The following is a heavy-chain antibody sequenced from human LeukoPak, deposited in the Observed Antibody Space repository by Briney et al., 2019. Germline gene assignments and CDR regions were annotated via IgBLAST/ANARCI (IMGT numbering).Heavy chain of an antibody. J-gene: IGHJ4*02. CDR1: GCTFTSYY. CDR3: ARDGVRCSSTSCYDY. V-gene: IGHV1-46*01. CDR2: INPSGGST. Sequence: ASVKVSCKASGCTFTSYYMHWVRQAPGQGLEWMGIINPSGGSTSYAQKFQGRVTMTRDMSTSTVYMELSSLRSEDTAVYYCARDGVRCSSTSCYDYWGQGTLVTVSS. D-gene: IGHD2-2*01.